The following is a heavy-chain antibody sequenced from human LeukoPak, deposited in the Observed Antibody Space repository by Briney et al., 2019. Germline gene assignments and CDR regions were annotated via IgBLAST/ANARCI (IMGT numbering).Heavy chain of an antibody. CDR3: ASRKLGNDY. CDR1: GGSISSYY. D-gene: IGHD7-27*01. Sequence: SETLTLTCTVSGGSISSYYWSWIRQPPGKGLEWIGYIYHTGSTSYSPSLKSRVTISADTSQNQFSLKLSSVTAADTAVYYCASRKLGNDYWGQGTLVTVSS. CDR2: IYHTGST. V-gene: IGHV4-59*01. J-gene: IGHJ4*02.